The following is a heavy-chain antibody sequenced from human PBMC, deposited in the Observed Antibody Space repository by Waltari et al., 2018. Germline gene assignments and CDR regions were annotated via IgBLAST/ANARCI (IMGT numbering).Heavy chain of an antibody. J-gene: IGHJ2*01. CDR2: VNQDGSEK. V-gene: IGHV3-7*01. Sequence: EAQLVESGGGLVQPGGSLRLSCAGSGFTFSRYWMTWVRQAPGKGLEWVANVNQDGSEKYYVDSVKGRVTISRDNAKNSLYLQMNSLRAEDTAIYYCARRAGATISTDWYFDLWGRGTLVTVSS. CDR3: ARRAGATISTDWYFDL. CDR1: GFTFSRYW. D-gene: IGHD5-12*01.